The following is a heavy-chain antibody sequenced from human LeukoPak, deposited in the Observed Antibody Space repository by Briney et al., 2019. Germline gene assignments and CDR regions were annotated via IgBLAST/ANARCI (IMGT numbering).Heavy chain of an antibody. CDR2: ISAYNGNT. CDR1: GYTFTSYG. D-gene: IGHD3-22*01. CDR3: ARVPYYYDSSGYYSFDY. V-gene: IGHV1-18*01. J-gene: IGHJ4*02. Sequence: ASVKVSCKASGYTFTSYGISWVRQAPGQGLEWVGWISAYNGNTNYAQKLQGRVTMTTDTSTSTAYMELRSLRSDDTAVYYCARVPYYYDSSGYYSFDYWGQGTLVTVSS.